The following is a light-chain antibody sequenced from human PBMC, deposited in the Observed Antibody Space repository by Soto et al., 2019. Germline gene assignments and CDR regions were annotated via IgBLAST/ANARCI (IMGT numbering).Light chain of an antibody. CDR3: QQYGTSPRT. CDR1: QSVSNNY. CDR2: GAS. V-gene: IGKV3-20*01. J-gene: IGKJ5*01. Sequence: EIMLTQSPGTLSLSPGERATLSCRASQSVSNNYLAWYQQKPGQAPRLLIYGASNRATGIPDRFSGSGSGTDFTLTISSLEPEDFAVYICQQYGTSPRTFGQGTRLEI.